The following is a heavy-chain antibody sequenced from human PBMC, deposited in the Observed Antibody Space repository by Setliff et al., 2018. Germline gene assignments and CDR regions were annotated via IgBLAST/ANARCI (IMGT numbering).Heavy chain of an antibody. Sequence: SETLSLTCTVSGGSVDSGDYYWNWIRQPPGKGLEWIGYIYFSGSTYYNPSLKSRVTLSLDTSKNQFSLKLNSVTAADTALYFCAREVAGTYHYFDPWGQGTLVTVSS. CDR1: GGSVDSGDYY. CDR3: AREVAGTYHYFDP. V-gene: IGHV4-30-4*08. D-gene: IGHD6-19*01. CDR2: IYFSGST. J-gene: IGHJ5*02.